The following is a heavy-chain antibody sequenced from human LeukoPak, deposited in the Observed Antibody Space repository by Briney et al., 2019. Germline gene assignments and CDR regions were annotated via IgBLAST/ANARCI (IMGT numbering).Heavy chain of an antibody. V-gene: IGHV3-9*03. CDR3: ARRGSVVTGPAFDI. D-gene: IGHD2-21*02. J-gene: IGHJ3*02. CDR2: ISWNSGSI. CDR1: GFTFDDYA. Sequence: GRSLRLSCAASGFTFDDYAMHWVRQAPGKGLEWVSGISWNSGSIGYADSVKGRFTISRDNAKNSLCLQMNSLRAEDMASYYCARRGSVVTGPAFDIWGQGTVVTVSS.